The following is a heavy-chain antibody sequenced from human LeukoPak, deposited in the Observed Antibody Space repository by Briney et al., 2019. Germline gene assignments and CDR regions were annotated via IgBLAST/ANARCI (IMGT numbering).Heavy chain of an antibody. D-gene: IGHD6-19*01. CDR2: ISYDGSNK. Sequence: LSLTCTVSGGSISSSSYYWGWVRQAPDKGLEWVAVISYDGSNKYYADSVKGRFTISRDNSKNTLYLQMNSLRAEDTAVYYCAKDLAVAAYYWGQGTLVTVSS. CDR1: GGSISSSSYY. J-gene: IGHJ4*02. CDR3: AKDLAVAAYY. V-gene: IGHV3-30*18.